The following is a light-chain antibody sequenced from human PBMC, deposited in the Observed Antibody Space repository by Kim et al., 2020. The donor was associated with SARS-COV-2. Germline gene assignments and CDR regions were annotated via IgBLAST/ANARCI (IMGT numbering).Light chain of an antibody. CDR1: QSISNW. Sequence: DIQMTQSPSTLSASVGDRVTITCRASQSISNWLAWYRQQPGKEPKVLIYKASILENGVPSRFSGSGYGTDFTLTISSLQPHDFATYYCQHYVGYFRTFSKGTQVEIK. CDR3: QHYVGYFRT. CDR2: KAS. J-gene: IGKJ1*01. V-gene: IGKV1-5*03.